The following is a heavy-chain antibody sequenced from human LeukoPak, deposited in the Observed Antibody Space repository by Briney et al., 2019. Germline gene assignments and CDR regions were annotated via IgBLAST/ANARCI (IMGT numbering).Heavy chain of an antibody. CDR2: ISAYNGNT. CDR3: ARSSTATLYYYYYGMDV. D-gene: IGHD4-17*01. J-gene: IGHJ6*02. CDR1: GYTFTGYG. Sequence: GASVKVSCKASGYTFTGYGISWVRQAPGQGLEWMGWISAYNGNTNYAQKLQGRVTMTTDTSTSTAYMELRSLRSDDTAVYYCARSSTATLYYYYYGMDVWGQGTTATVSS. V-gene: IGHV1-18*01.